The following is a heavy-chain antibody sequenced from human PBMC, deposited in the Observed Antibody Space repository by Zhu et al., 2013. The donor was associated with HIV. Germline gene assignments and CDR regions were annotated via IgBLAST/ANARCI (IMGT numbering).Heavy chain of an antibody. CDR2: INPNSGGT. CDR3: ARGGEKMATLVTRRSWFDP. J-gene: IGHJ5*02. D-gene: IGHD3-10*01. V-gene: IGHV1-2*02. Sequence: QVQLVQSGAEVKKPGASVKVSCKASGYTFTGYYMHWVRQAPGQGLEWMGWINPNSGGTNYAQKSQGRVTMTRDTSISTAYMELSSLRSEDTAVYYCARGGEKMATLVTRRSWFDPWGQGTLVTVSS. CDR1: GYTFTGYY.